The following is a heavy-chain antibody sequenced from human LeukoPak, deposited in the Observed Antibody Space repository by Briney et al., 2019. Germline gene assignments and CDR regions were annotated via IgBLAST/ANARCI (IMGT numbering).Heavy chain of an antibody. Sequence: GGSLRLSCAASGFTFSDYYVNWIRQAPGQGLEWVSYITSSGSTIYYAESVKGRFTISRDNAKNSLYLQMNSLRAEDTAVYYCARDGSSWSFDYWGQGTLVTVSS. CDR1: GFTFSDYY. J-gene: IGHJ4*02. CDR2: ITSSGSTI. CDR3: ARDGSSWSFDY. D-gene: IGHD6-13*01. V-gene: IGHV3-11*01.